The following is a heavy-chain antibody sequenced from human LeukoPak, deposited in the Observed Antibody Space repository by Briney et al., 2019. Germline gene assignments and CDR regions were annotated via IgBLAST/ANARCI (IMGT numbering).Heavy chain of an antibody. CDR1: GFTFSSYA. D-gene: IGHD3-10*01. CDR2: ISGSGGST. V-gene: IGHV3-23*01. CDR3: AKHAPRYYYGSGSYYNS. Sequence: GGSLRLSCAASGFTFSSYAMSWVRQAPGKGLEWVSAISGSGGSTYYADSVKGRFTISRDNSKNTLYLQMNSLRAEDTAVYYCAKHAPRYYYGSGSYYNSWGQGTLVTVSS. J-gene: IGHJ4*02.